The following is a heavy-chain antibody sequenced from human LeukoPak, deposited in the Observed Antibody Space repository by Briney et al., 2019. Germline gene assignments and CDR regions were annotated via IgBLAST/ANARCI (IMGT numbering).Heavy chain of an antibody. CDR1: GFTFSSYG. D-gene: IGHD3-3*01. CDR3: TTEPVDDFWSGEFDY. J-gene: IGHJ4*02. CDR2: ISYDGSNK. Sequence: PGGSLRLSCAASGFTFSSYGMHWVRQAPGKGLEWVAVISYDGSNKYFADSVKGRFTISRDNSKNTLYLQMNSLRAEDTAVYYCTTEPVDDFWSGEFDYWGQGTLVTVSS. V-gene: IGHV3-30*03.